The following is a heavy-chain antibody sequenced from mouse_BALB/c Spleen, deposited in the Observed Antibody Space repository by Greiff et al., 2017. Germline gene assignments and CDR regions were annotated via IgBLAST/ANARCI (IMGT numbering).Heavy chain of an antibody. D-gene: IGHD1-2*01. V-gene: IGHV1S34*01. CDR2: ISCYNGAT. CDR1: GYSFTGYY. J-gene: IGHJ2*01. Sequence: LVKTGASVKISCKASGYSFTGYYMHWVKQSHGKSLEWIGYISCYNGATSYNQKFKGKATFTVDTSSSTAYMQFNSLTSEDSAVYYCARGRTLLRLLDDWGQGTTLTVSS. CDR3: ARGRTLLRLLDD.